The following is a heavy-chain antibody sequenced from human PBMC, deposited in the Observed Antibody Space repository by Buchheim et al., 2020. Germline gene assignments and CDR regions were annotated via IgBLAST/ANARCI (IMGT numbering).Heavy chain of an antibody. Sequence: QVQLQESGPGLVKPSGTLSLTCAVSGGSISSSNWWSWVRQPPGKGLEWIGEIYHSGTTNYNPSIKSRVTISADKPKKQVSPKLASVTAADTAVYYCANRIATRAEWFDPWGQGTL. CDR2: IYHSGTT. CDR1: GGSISSSNW. D-gene: IGHD6-6*01. CDR3: ANRIATRAEWFDP. J-gene: IGHJ5*02. V-gene: IGHV4-4*02.